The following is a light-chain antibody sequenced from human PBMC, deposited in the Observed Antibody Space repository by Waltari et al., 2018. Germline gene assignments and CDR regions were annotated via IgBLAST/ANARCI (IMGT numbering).Light chain of an antibody. CDR1: SSDVGGYEF. V-gene: IGLV2-14*03. J-gene: IGLJ2*01. Sequence: QSALTQPASVSGSPGQSITISCTGTSSDVGGYEFVPWYQHSPGKAPKLVIYDFYYRPSGVSHRFSASKSGNTASLTISGLQTEDEADYYCSSYTSISTSVVFGGGTKLTVL. CDR3: SSYTSISTSVV. CDR2: DFY.